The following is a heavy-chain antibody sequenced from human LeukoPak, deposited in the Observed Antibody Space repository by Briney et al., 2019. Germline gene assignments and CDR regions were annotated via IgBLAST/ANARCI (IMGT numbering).Heavy chain of an antibody. Sequence: SEPLSLTCTVSGGSISSYYWSWIRQPAGKGLEWIGRIYTSGSTNYNPSLKSRVTMSVDTSKNQFSLKLSSVTAADTAVYYCARDEEYCSSTSCYRFFDYWGQGTLVTVSS. CDR2: IYTSGST. V-gene: IGHV4-4*07. CDR1: GGSISSYY. D-gene: IGHD2-2*02. CDR3: ARDEEYCSSTSCYRFFDY. J-gene: IGHJ4*02.